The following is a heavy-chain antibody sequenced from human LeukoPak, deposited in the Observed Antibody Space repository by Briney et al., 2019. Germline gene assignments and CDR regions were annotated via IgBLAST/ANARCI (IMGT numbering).Heavy chain of an antibody. V-gene: IGHV1-2*02. D-gene: IGHD3-22*01. Sequence: ASVKVSCKASGYTFTGYYMHWVRQAPGQGLEWMGWINPNSGGTNYAQKFQGRVTMTRDTSISTAYMELSRLRSDDTAVYYCARDLRLLPTYYFDYWGQGTLVTVSS. CDR3: ARDLRLLPTYYFDY. CDR1: GYTFTGYY. J-gene: IGHJ4*02. CDR2: INPNSGGT.